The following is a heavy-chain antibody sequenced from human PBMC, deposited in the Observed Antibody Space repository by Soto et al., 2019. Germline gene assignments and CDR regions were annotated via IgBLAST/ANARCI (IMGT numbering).Heavy chain of an antibody. CDR2: ISYSGDRQ. CDR3: ARSPGAMITDRYNWFDS. J-gene: IGHJ5*01. V-gene: IGHV3-30*16. D-gene: IGHD3-16*01. CDR1: GFTFADYA. Sequence: GGSLRLSCVASGFTFADYAMHWVRRIPGKRLEWVAVISYSGDRQYYAESVKGRFTISRDNSKKTLYLQMFSLTSEDSAVFYCARSPGAMITDRYNWFDSGGPGTLVTVSS.